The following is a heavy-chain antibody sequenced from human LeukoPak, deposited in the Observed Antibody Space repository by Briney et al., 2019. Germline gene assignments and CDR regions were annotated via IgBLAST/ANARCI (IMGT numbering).Heavy chain of an antibody. D-gene: IGHD2-2*01. Sequence: ASVKVSCKASGYTFTGYYMHWVRQAPGQGLEWMGCINPNSGGTNYAQKFQGRVTMTRDTSISTAYMELSRLRSDDTAVYYCARSSREYQLPAWRVWGQGTLVTVSS. CDR2: INPNSGGT. CDR3: ARSSREYQLPAWRV. J-gene: IGHJ4*02. CDR1: GYTFTGYY. V-gene: IGHV1-2*02.